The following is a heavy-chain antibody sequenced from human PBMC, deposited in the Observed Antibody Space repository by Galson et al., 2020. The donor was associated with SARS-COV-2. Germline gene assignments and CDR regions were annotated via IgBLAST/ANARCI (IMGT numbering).Heavy chain of an antibody. J-gene: IGHJ4*02. V-gene: IGHV3-15*01. D-gene: IGHD3-3*01. CDR2: IKSKTDGGTT. CDR1: GFTFSNAW. Sequence: GESLKISCAASGFTFSNAWMSWVRQAPGKGLEWVGRIKSKTDGGTTDYAAPVKGRFTISRDDSKNTLYLQMNSLKTEDTAVYYCTTDDPPSYDFWSAPFDYWGQGTLVTVSS. CDR3: TTDDPPSYDFWSAPFDY.